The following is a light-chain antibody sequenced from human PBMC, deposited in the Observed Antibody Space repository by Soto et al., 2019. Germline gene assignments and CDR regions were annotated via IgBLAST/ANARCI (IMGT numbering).Light chain of an antibody. CDR3: GTWDNSLSAL. CDR2: DND. Sequence: QSVLTQPPSVSAAPGQKVTISCSGSSSNIGHNYVSWYQQLPGTAPKLLIYDNDKRPSGIPDRFSGSKSGTSATLGITGLQTGDEAYYYCGTWDNSLSALFGGGTKLTVL. CDR1: SSNIGHNY. V-gene: IGLV1-51*01. J-gene: IGLJ2*01.